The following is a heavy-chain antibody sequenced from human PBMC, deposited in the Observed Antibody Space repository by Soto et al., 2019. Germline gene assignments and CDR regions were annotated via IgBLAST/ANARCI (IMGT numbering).Heavy chain of an antibody. CDR2: IWNDGTEK. D-gene: IGHD6-13*01. Sequence: PGGSLRLSCAASGFTFSNYHIHWVRQTPGKGLEWVAVIWNDGTEKYYADSVKGRFTISRDNSNNILYLQMNSLRAEDTAVYYCARIGSWALNFDYWGQGTLVTVSS. CDR1: GFTFSNYH. V-gene: IGHV3-33*01. CDR3: ARIGSWALNFDY. J-gene: IGHJ4*02.